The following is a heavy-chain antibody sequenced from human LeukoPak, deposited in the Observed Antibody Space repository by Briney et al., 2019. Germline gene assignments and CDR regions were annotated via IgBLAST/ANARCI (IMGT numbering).Heavy chain of an antibody. V-gene: IGHV4-38-2*02. CDR3: ASNDMNWFDP. J-gene: IGHJ5*02. Sequence: SETLSLTCTVSGYSISSGYYWGWIRQPPGRGLEWIGSIYHSGSTYYNPSLKSRVTISVDTSKNQFSLKLSSVTAADTAVYYCASNDMNWFDPWGQGTLVTVSS. CDR1: GYSISSGYY. D-gene: IGHD3-9*01. CDR2: IYHSGST.